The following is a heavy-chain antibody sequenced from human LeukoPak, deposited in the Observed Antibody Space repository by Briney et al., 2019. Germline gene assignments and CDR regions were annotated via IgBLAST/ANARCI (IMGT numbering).Heavy chain of an antibody. CDR3: ARDGLSYTNPNNWFDP. CDR2: ISAYNGDT. J-gene: IGHJ5*02. D-gene: IGHD2-2*02. V-gene: IGHV1-18*01. CDR1: GYPXTRYY. Sequence: ASVKVSCKASGYPXTRYYINWGRQAPGQGLEWMGWISAYNGDTNYAQNLQGRVTMTTDTSTDTAYIELRSLRSDDTAVYYCARDGLSYTNPNNWFDPWGQRTLVTVSS.